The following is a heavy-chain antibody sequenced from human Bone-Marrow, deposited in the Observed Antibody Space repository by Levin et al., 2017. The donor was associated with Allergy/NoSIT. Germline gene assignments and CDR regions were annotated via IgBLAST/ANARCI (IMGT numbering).Heavy chain of an antibody. CDR1: GFSLTTYW. D-gene: IGHD2/OR15-2a*01. V-gene: IGHV3-7*01. CDR3: ARERNRFFDN. CDR2: IKQDGSER. Sequence: GGSLRLSCEASGFSLTTYWMSWVRQAPGKGLEWVASIKQDGSERTYGDSVKGRFTISRDTAKNSVYLQMNSLRAEDTAVYLCARERNRFFDNWGQGVLVTVSS. J-gene: IGHJ4*02.